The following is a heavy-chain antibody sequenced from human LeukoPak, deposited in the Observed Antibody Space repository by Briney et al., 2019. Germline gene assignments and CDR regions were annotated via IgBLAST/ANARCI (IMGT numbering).Heavy chain of an antibody. V-gene: IGHV4-59*01. CDR3: ARHRGSSSEFDP. CDR2: IYYTGST. CDR1: GGSISSYY. Sequence: SETLSLTCTVSGGSISSYYWSWIRQPPGKGLEWIGYIYYTGSTNYNPSLRSRVTISVDTSKNQFSLELSSVTAADTAVYYCARHRGSSSEFDPWGLGTLVTISS. J-gene: IGHJ5*02. D-gene: IGHD6-6*01.